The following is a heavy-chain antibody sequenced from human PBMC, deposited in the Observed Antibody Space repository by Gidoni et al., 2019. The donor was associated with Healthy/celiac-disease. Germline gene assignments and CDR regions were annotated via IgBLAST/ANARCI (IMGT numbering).Heavy chain of an antibody. D-gene: IGHD6-19*01. CDR2: INSDGSST. Sequence: EVQLVESGGGLVQPGGSLRLSCADSGFPFSSYWMHCVRKAPGKGLVWVSRINSDGSSTSYADSVKGRFTISRDNAKNTLYLQMNSLRAEDTAVYYCARLYSSGWSRDYWGQGTLVTVSS. CDR3: ARLYSSGWSRDY. V-gene: IGHV3-74*01. CDR1: GFPFSSYW. J-gene: IGHJ4*02.